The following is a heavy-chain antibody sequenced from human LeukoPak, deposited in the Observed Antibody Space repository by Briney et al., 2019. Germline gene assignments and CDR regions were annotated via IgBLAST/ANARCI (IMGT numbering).Heavy chain of an antibody. D-gene: IGHD1-20*01. Sequence: ASVKVSRKASGYTFTGYYMRWVRQAPGQGLEWMGWINPNSGGTNYAQKFQGRVTMTRDTSISTAYMELSRLRSDDTAVYYCARDPVTGTTNFDYWGQGTLVTVSS. CDR2: INPNSGGT. CDR3: ARDPVTGTTNFDY. J-gene: IGHJ4*02. CDR1: GYTFTGYY. V-gene: IGHV1-2*02.